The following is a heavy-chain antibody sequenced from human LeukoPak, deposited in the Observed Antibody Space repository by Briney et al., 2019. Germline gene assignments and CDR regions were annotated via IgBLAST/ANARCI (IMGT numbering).Heavy chain of an antibody. CDR3: ARVTAMTTYSLFDY. J-gene: IGHJ4*02. CDR2: IYHVGTT. D-gene: IGHD4-11*01. CDR1: GGSITYNSW. Sequence: SETLSLTCAVSGGSITYNSWWSWVRQPPGKGLEWIGEIYHVGTTNYNPSLKSRVTISVDKSKNQFSLRLSSVTAADTAVYYCARVTAMTTYSLFDYWGRGILVTVSS. V-gene: IGHV4-4*02.